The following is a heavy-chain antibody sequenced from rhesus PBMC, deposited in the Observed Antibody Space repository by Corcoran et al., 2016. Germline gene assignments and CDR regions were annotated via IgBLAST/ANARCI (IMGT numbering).Heavy chain of an antibody. D-gene: IGHD4-23*01. J-gene: IGHJ6*01. Sequence: QVQLQESGPGVVKPSETLSLPCAVSGGSIRRSWWGWIRQPPGTGLEWIGPLYGGSGSTSYNPSLKSRVTISSDTSKNQFSLKLSSVTAADTAVYYCAKDGTYSNYGYYGLDSWGQGVVVTVSS. CDR2: LYGGSGST. CDR1: GGSIRRSW. V-gene: IGHV4-147*01. CDR3: AKDGTYSNYGYYGLDS.